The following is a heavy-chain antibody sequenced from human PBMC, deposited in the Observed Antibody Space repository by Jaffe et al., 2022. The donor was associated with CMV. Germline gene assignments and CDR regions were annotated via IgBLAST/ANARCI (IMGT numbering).Heavy chain of an antibody. CDR3: ARIGVEMATTVDAFDI. J-gene: IGHJ3*02. D-gene: IGHD5-12*01. CDR2: IYYSGST. Sequence: QLQLQESGPGLVKPSETLSLTCTVSGGSISSSSYYWGWIRQPPGKGLEWIGSIYYSGSTYYNPSLKSRVTISVDTSKNQFSLKLSSVTAADTAVYYCARIGVEMATTVDAFDIWGQGTMVTVSS. CDR1: GGSISSSSYY. V-gene: IGHV4-39*01.